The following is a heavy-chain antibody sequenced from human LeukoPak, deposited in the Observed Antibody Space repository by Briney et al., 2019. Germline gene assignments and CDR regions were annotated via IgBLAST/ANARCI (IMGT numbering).Heavy chain of an antibody. CDR2: VSPDSGDT. CDR3: TRGRAAGD. CDR1: GYTFTNND. V-gene: IGHV1-8*01. D-gene: IGHD6-19*01. J-gene: IGHJ4*02. Sequence: GASVKVSCKASGYTFTNNDINGVRQPTGQGIEWMGWVSPDSGDTGYAPNFRGRVTMTTDTSINTAYMELTSLTSEDTAIYYCTRGRAAGDWGQGTLVTVSS.